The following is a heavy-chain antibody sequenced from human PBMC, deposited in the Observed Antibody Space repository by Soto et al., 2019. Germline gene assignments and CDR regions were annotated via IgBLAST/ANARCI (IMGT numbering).Heavy chain of an antibody. CDR2: ISYDGSNK. Sequence: GGSLRLSCAASGFTFSSYAMHWVRQAPGKGLEWVAVISYDGSNKYYADSVKGRFTISRDNSKNTRYLQMNSLRAEDTAVYYCARDVVLWFGEFYGMDVWGQGTTVTVSS. J-gene: IGHJ6*02. V-gene: IGHV3-30-3*01. D-gene: IGHD3-10*01. CDR1: GFTFSSYA. CDR3: ARDVVLWFGEFYGMDV.